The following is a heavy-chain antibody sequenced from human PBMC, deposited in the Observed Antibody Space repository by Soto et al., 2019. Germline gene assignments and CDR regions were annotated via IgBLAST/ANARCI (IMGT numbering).Heavy chain of an antibody. J-gene: IGHJ5*02. CDR1: GGSISSSSYY. CDR3: ARALWGRGNWFDP. V-gene: IGHV4-39*07. Sequence: SETLSLTCTVSGGSISSSSYYWGWIRQPPGKGLEWIGSIYYSGSTNYNPSLKSRVTISVDTSKNQFSLKLSSVTAADTAVYYCARALWGRGNWFDPWGQGTLVTVSS. D-gene: IGHD3-16*01. CDR2: IYYSGST.